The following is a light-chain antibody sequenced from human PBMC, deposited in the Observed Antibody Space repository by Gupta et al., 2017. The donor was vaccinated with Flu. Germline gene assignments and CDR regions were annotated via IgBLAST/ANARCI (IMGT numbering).Light chain of an antibody. CDR3: SAWDRGLNTHL. CDR1: SNNVGDQG. Sequence: TATLTCTGTSNNVGDQGSTWLQQYQGHHPKRLTVSNNNRPSGISEGFSSSRSGNNVSPTITGLQPEDEADDYCSAWDRGLNTHLFGGGTRLTVL. J-gene: IGLJ3*02. CDR2: SNN. V-gene: IGLV10-54*04.